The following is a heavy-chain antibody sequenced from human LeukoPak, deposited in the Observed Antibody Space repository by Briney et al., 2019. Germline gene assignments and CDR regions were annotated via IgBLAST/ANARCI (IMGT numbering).Heavy chain of an antibody. CDR2: ISTNTRNP. V-gene: IGHV7-4-1*02. CDR3: AREVAPGGFDY. CDR1: GYTFTSYA. D-gene: IGHD4-23*01. J-gene: IGHJ4*02. Sequence: ASVKVSCKTSGYTFTSYAMNWVRQAPGQGLEWMGWISTNTRNPTYAQGFTGRFSFSLDTSVSTAYLQISSLKAEDTAVYYCAREVAPGGFDYWGQGTLVTVSS.